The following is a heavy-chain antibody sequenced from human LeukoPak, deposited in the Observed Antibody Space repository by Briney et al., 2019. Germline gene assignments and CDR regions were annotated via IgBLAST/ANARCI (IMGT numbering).Heavy chain of an antibody. J-gene: IGHJ4*02. CDR1: GYTLTQLS. V-gene: IGHV1-24*01. D-gene: IGHD2-2*02. CDR2: FDPEDGET. Sequence: ASVKVSCKASGYTLTQLSIHSVRQAPGKGLEWMGGFDPEDGETIYAQKFQGAVTMTEDTSTDTAYMELSSLRSEDTAVYYCATDLSMGLYCSSTSCFTFDYWGQGTLVTVSS. CDR3: ATDLSMGLYCSSTSCFTFDY.